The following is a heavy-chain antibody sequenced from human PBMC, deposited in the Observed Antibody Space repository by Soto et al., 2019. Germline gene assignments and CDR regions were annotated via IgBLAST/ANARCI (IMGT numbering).Heavy chain of an antibody. CDR2: VSNTGDT. CDR3: ARAPLKWFAEVSVSAWFDP. CDR1: GDSMTGFH. D-gene: IGHD3-10*01. J-gene: IGHJ5*02. V-gene: IGHV4-59*01. Sequence: VQLQESGPGLVKPSETLSLTCSVSGDSMTGFHWTWIRQPPGKGLEWIGYVSNTGDTNYNPSLKSRVTMSIDTSNTHFSLKLTSVTAADTAVYYCARAPLKWFAEVSVSAWFDPWGQGTQVTVSS.